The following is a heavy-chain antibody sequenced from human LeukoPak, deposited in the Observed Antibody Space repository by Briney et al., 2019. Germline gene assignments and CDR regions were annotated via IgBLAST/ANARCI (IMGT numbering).Heavy chain of an antibody. D-gene: IGHD3-10*01. Sequence: SETLSLTCTVSGGSISSYYWSWIRQPAGKGLQWIGRIYTSGSTNYNPSLKSRVTISVDTSKNQFSLKLSSVTAADTAVYYCARVGGGNPWFGELLQRWVDYWGQGTLVTVSS. J-gene: IGHJ4*02. V-gene: IGHV4-4*07. CDR3: ARVGGGNPWFGELLQRWVDY. CDR1: GGSISSYY. CDR2: IYTSGST.